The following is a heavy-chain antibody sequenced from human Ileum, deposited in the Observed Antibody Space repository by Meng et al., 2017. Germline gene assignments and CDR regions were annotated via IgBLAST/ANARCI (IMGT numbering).Heavy chain of an antibody. CDR2: ISYDGNNK. CDR1: GFTFSSYA. J-gene: IGHJ4*02. V-gene: IGHV3-30*07. Sequence: GESLKISCAASGFTFSSYAMHWVRQAPGKGLEWVAVISYDGNNKYYADSVKGRFTISRDNSKNTLYLQMNSLRVEDTAIYFCVKDLVYGGDPVMDYWGQGTEVTVSS. D-gene: IGHD4-23*01. CDR3: VKDLVYGGDPVMDY.